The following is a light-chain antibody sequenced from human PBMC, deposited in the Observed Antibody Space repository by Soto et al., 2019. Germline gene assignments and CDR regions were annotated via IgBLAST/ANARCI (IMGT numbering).Light chain of an antibody. J-gene: IGKJ4*01. Sequence: EIVLTQSPATLSLSPGEGAALSCRASQSVSRFLAWYQQKPGQAPRLLIYGASNRATGIPTRFSGSGSGTDLTLTISSLEAEDFALCYCHQRITWPLTFGGGTKVEIK. CDR3: HQRITWPLT. CDR2: GAS. V-gene: IGKV3-11*01. CDR1: QSVSRF.